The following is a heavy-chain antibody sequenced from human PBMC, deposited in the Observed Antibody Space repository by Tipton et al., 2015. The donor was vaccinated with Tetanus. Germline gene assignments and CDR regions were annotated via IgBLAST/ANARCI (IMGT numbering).Heavy chain of an antibody. CDR2: IYYSGTT. Sequence: LSCTVSGGSISGSSHYWGWIRQPPGKGLEWIGNIYYSGTTYYNPSLKTRVTISVGTSKNQFSLKLPSATATDTAVYFCEKQLRQWLVPEDSGGRGTLVAVSS. J-gene: IGHJ4*02. CDR1: GGSISGSSHY. V-gene: IGHV4-39*01. CDR3: EKQLRQWLVPEDS. D-gene: IGHD6-19*01.